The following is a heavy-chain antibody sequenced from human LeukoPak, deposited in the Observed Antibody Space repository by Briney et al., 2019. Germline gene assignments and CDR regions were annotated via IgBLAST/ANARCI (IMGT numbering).Heavy chain of an antibody. CDR2: IYYSGST. Sequence: SSQTLSLTCTVSGGSISSGDYYWSWIRQPPGKGLEWIGYIYYSGSTYYNPSLKSRVTISVDTSKNQFSLKLSSVTAADTAVYYCARVRYYDSSGYYYDFLFDYWGQGTLVTVSS. CDR3: ARVRYYDSSGYYYDFLFDY. CDR1: GGSISSGDYY. D-gene: IGHD3-22*01. J-gene: IGHJ4*02. V-gene: IGHV4-30-4*01.